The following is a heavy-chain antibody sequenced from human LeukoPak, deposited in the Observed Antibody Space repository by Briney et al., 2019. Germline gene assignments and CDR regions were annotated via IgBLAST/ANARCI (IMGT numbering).Heavy chain of an antibody. CDR1: GGSFSGYY. CDR3: ARRSRQQLVRRWFDP. J-gene: IGHJ5*02. Sequence: SETLSLTCAVYGGSFSGYYWSWIRQPPGKGLEWIGEINHSGSTNYNPSLKSRVTISVDTSKNQFSLKLSSVTAADTAVYYCARRSRQQLVRRWFDPWGQGTPVTVSS. V-gene: IGHV4-34*01. D-gene: IGHD6-13*01. CDR2: INHSGST.